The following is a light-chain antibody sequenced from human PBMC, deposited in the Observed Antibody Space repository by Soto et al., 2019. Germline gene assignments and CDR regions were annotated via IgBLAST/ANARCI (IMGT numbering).Light chain of an antibody. J-gene: IGLJ2*01. Sequence: QSVLTQPPSASGTPGQRVTISCSGSSSNIGSNYVYWYQQLPGTAPKLLIYRNNQRPPGVPDRFSGCKSGTSASLAISGLRYEDEADYYCAAWDDSLSGPVFGGGTKLTVL. V-gene: IGLV1-47*01. CDR2: RNN. CDR3: AAWDDSLSGPV. CDR1: SSNIGSNY.